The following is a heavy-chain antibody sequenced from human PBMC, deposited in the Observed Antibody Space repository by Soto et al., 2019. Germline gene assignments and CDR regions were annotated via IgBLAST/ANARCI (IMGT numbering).Heavy chain of an antibody. CDR1: RFTFNIYN. Sequence: GGSLRLSCAASRFTFNIYNMNWVRQAPGKGLEWVSSINSVSSKIYYADSVKGRFTISRDNAKNSLSLQMNSLRADDTAVYYCARAGSRYYMDVWGKGTTVTVSS. V-gene: IGHV3-21*01. J-gene: IGHJ6*03. CDR3: ARAGSRYYMDV. CDR2: INSVSSKI.